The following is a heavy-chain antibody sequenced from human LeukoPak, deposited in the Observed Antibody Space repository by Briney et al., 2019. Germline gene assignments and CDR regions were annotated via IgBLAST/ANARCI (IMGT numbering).Heavy chain of an antibody. CDR2: IYYSGST. CDR3: ARDLPRTSGP. V-gene: IGHV4-39*02. D-gene: IGHD3-10*01. CDR1: GDSISSSDYF. Sequence: PSETLSLTCTVSGDSISSSDYFWGWIRQSPGKGLEWIGSIYYSGSTYFNPSLKSRVTISEDTSKKQFSLKLSSVTAADTAVYYCARDLPRTSGPWGQGTLVTVSS. J-gene: IGHJ5*02.